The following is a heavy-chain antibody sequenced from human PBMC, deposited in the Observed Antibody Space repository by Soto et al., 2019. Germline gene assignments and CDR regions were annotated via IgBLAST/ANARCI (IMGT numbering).Heavy chain of an antibody. D-gene: IGHD2-2*01. J-gene: IGHJ3*02. CDR3: ASSRWEVPAANAFDI. CDR1: GYTFTSYY. V-gene: IGHV1-46*01. CDR2: INPSGGST. Sequence: ASVNVSCKASGYTFTSYYMHWVRQAPGQGLEWMGIINPSGGSTSYAQKFQGRVTMTRDTSTSTVYMELSSLRSEDTAVYYCASSRWEVPAANAFDIWGQGTRVTVS.